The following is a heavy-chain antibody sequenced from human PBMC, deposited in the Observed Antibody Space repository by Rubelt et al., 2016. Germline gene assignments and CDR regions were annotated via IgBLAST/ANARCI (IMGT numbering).Heavy chain of an antibody. J-gene: IGHJ5*02. CDR3: ASGYDSSGYYYPDRKENWFDP. Sequence: QLQLQESGPGLVKPSETLSLTCTVSGGSISSSSYYWGWIRQPPGKGLEWIGSIYYSGSPYYHPSLKSRVTISVDTAKNQFSLKRGSGTAADTAVYYCASGYDSSGYYYPDRKENWFDPWGQGTLVTVSS. CDR2: IYYSGSP. CDR1: GGSISSSSYY. D-gene: IGHD3-22*01. V-gene: IGHV4-39*01.